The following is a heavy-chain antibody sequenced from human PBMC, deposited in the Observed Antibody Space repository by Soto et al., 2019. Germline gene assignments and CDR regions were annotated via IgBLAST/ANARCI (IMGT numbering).Heavy chain of an antibody. J-gene: IGHJ5*02. CDR2: IIPIFGTA. CDR3: ARYVPTYYDILSGCRVAGVGP. Sequence: QLQLVQPGGEVKKPGSSVKVSCKASGGTFSSYAISWVRQAPGQGLEWMGGIIPIFGTANYAQKFQGRVLSTSGGSTITAYMELCRLRHEDTAVDSCARYVPTYYDILSGCRVAGVGPWGQGTLVPVSS. CDR1: GGTFSSYA. D-gene: IGHD3-9*01. V-gene: IGHV1-69*01.